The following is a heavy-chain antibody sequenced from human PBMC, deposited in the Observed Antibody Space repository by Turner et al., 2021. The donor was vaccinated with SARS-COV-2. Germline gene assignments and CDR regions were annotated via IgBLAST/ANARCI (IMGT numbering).Heavy chain of an antibody. CDR2: IHYSGST. CDR1: GGFISGDY. CDR3: ARAHYPGSLFRFDP. D-gene: IGHD2-21*01. J-gene: IGHJ5*02. V-gene: IGHV4-59*01. Sequence: QVQLQESGPGLVKPSETLPLICSVSGGFISGDYWSWIRQFSGKGLEWIGNIHYSGSTNYNPSLKSRVTVSVDTSKNQFSLKLSSVTAADTAVYYCARAHYPGSLFRFDPWGQGTLVTVSS.